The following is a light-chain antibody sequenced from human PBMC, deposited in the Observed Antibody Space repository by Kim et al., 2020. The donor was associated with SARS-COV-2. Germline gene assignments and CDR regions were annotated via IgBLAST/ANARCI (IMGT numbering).Light chain of an antibody. V-gene: IGLV10-54*02. CDR2: RNN. Sequence: RQPHTRLFTGNSNIVSNLGGAWLQQHQGHPTKLLSNRNNNRPSGSSERFSASRSGDTASLTITGLQPEDEADYYCSAWDSSLSTWVFGGGTQLTVL. J-gene: IGLJ2*01. CDR1: SNIVSNLG. CDR3: SAWDSSLSTWV.